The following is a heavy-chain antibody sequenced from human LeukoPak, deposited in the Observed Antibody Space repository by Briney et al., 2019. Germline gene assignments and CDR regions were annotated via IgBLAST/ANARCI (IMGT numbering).Heavy chain of an antibody. V-gene: IGHV3-7*01. D-gene: IGHD3-9*01. CDR2: IKEDGSEK. CDR1: GFTFSNFW. CDR3: AKGLSITISSPYMDV. J-gene: IGHJ6*03. Sequence: GGSLRLSCAASGFTFSNFWMNWVRQAPGKGLEWVANIKEDGSEKNYVDSVKGRFTISRDNAKNSLYLQMNSLRAEDTAVYYCAKGLSITISSPYMDVWGKGTTVTVSS.